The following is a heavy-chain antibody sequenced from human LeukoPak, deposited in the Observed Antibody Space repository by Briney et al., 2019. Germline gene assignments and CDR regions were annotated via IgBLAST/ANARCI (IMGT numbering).Heavy chain of an antibody. CDR3: AVLPSYYYDNSGYVDY. CDR2: ISRSGSTI. D-gene: IGHD3-22*01. Sequence: TGGSLRLSCAASGFTFSRYEMNWVRQAPGKGLEWVSYISRSGSTIYYADSVKGRFTISRDSAKNSLYLQMNSLRAEDTAIYYCAVLPSYYYDNSGYVDYWGQGTLVTVSS. J-gene: IGHJ4*02. CDR1: GFTFSRYE. V-gene: IGHV3-48*03.